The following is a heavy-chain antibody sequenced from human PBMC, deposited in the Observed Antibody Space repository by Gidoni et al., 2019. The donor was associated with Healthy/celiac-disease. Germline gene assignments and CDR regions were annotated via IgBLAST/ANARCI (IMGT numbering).Heavy chain of an antibody. J-gene: IGHJ3*02. CDR1: GGSISSYY. Sequence: QVQLQESGPGLVKPSETLSLTCTVSGGSISSYYWSWIRQPPGKGLEWIGYIYYSESTNYNPSLKSRVTISVDTSKNQFSLKLSSVTAADTAVYYCARHRSSITMIVNDAFDIWGQGTMVTVSS. V-gene: IGHV4-59*08. D-gene: IGHD3-22*01. CDR3: ARHRSSITMIVNDAFDI. CDR2: IYYSEST.